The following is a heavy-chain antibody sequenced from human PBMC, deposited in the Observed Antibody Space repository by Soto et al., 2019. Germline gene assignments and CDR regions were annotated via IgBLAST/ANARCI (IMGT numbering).Heavy chain of an antibody. D-gene: IGHD6-19*01. J-gene: IGHJ4*01. CDR2: IYHGGTT. V-gene: IGHV4-38-2*02. CDR3: ARVHVMVVAGSTFDY. CDR1: VYSISSVSY. Sequence: PSDSLSLTCTVSVYSISSVSYWACIRQPPGKGPEWIASIYHGGTTFYNPSLKSRITISVDTSNNQFSLKLTSVTAADTAVYYCARVHVMVVAGSTFDYWGHGTLVTVSS.